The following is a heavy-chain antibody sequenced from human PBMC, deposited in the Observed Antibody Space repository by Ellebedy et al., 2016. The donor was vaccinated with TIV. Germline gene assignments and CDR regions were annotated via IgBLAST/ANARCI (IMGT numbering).Heavy chain of an antibody. D-gene: IGHD2-2*01. Sequence: AASVKVSCKASGGTFSSFAISWLRQARGQGLEWMGGIIPIFGIPNYAQKFQGRVTITAAASTTTAYMELTGLRSDDTAVYYCASARYCSSPTCPNAYGMDVWGQGTTVTVSS. V-gene: IGHV1-69*13. CDR2: IIPIFGIP. CDR1: GGTFSSFA. J-gene: IGHJ6*02. CDR3: ASARYCSSPTCPNAYGMDV.